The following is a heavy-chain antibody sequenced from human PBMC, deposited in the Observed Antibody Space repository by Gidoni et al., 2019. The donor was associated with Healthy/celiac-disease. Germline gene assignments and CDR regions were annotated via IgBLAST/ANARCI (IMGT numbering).Heavy chain of an antibody. J-gene: IGHJ6*02. Sequence: EVQLVESGGGLVKPGGSLRLSCAASGFTFSSYSMNWVRQAPGKGLEWVSSISSSSSYIYYADSVKGRFTISRDNAKNSLYLQMNSLRAEDTAVYYCAREDIVVVIASYYYYGMDVWGQGTTVTVSS. CDR1: GFTFSSYS. CDR3: AREDIVVVIASYYYYGMDV. CDR2: ISSSSSYI. D-gene: IGHD2-21*01. V-gene: IGHV3-21*01.